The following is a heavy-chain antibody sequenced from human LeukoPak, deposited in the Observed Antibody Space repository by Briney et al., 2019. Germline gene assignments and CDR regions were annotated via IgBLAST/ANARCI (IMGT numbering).Heavy chain of an antibody. V-gene: IGHV4-34*01. J-gene: IGHJ6*03. Sequence: PSEILSLTCAVYGGSFSGYYWSWIRQPPGKGLEWIGEINHSGSTNYNPSLKSRVTISVDTSKNQFSLKLSSVTAADTAVYYCARHGSGQGHYYYYYMDVWGKGTTVTISS. CDR3: ARHGSGQGHYYYYYMDV. D-gene: IGHD3-10*01. CDR2: INHSGST. CDR1: GGSFSGYY.